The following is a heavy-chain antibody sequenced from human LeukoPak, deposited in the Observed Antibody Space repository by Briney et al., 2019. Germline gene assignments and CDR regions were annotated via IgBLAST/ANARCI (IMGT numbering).Heavy chain of an antibody. CDR1: GFTFSRYA. D-gene: IGHD2-8*02. Sequence: PGGSLRLSCAASGFTFSRYAMNWVRQAPGKGLEWVSAISGSGDFTYYADSVKGRFTISRDNSKNTLYVQMNSLRAEDTAIYYCATYRQVLLPFESWGQGTLVTVSS. V-gene: IGHV3-23*01. CDR3: ATYRQVLLPFES. CDR2: ISGSGDFT. J-gene: IGHJ4*02.